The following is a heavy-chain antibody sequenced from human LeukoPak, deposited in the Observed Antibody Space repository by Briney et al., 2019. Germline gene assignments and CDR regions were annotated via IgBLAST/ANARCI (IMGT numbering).Heavy chain of an antibody. Sequence: SETLSLTCTVSGGSISSYYWSWIRQPPGKGLEWIGYIYYSGSTNYNPSLKSRVTISVDTSKNQLSLKLSSVTAADTAVYYCARPYCVSTSCPFDYWGQGTLVTVSS. J-gene: IGHJ4*02. V-gene: IGHV4-59*08. CDR2: IYYSGST. CDR1: GGSISSYY. D-gene: IGHD2-2*01. CDR3: ARPYCVSTSCPFDY.